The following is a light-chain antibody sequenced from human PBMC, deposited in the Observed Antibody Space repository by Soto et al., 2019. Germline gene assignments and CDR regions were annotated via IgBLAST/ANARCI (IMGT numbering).Light chain of an antibody. CDR3: SSYTSSSTQV. V-gene: IGLV2-14*01. Sequence: QSALTQPASVSGSPGQSITISCTGTSSDVGGYNYVSWYQQHPGKAPKLIIYEVSNRPSGVSNRFSGSKSGNTASLTISGIQAEAEADYYCSSYTSSSTQVFGTGTKLTVL. CDR2: EVS. J-gene: IGLJ1*01. CDR1: SSDVGGYNY.